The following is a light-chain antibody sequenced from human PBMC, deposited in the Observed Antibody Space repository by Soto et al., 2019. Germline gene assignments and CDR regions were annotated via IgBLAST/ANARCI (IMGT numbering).Light chain of an antibody. CDR3: CSYGDFRTSWV. V-gene: IGLV2-23*01. CDR2: EGT. J-gene: IGLJ3*02. Sequence: QSVLTQPASVSGSPGQSITISCTGTSSDVGSDYLVSWYQQHPGTAPKLIIYEGTKRPSGVSDRFSGSRSGNTASLTISGLQTEDEGDYFCCSYGDFRTSWVFGGGTMVTVL. CDR1: SSDVGSDYL.